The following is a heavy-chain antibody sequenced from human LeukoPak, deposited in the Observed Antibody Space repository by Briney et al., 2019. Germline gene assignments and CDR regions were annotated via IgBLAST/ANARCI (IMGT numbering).Heavy chain of an antibody. CDR2: INPSGGST. CDR3: ARGGSSGWRTPNDDY. CDR1: GYTFTNYY. Sequence: ASVKVSCKASGYTFTNYYMHWVRQAPGQGLEWMGIINPSGGSTTYAQRFQGRVTMTRDTSTSTAYMELRSLRSDDTAVYYCARGGSSGWRTPNDDYWGQGTLVTVSS. J-gene: IGHJ4*02. D-gene: IGHD6-19*01. V-gene: IGHV1-46*01.